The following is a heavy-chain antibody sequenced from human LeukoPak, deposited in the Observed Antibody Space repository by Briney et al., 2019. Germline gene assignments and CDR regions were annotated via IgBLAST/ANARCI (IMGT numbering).Heavy chain of an antibody. J-gene: IGHJ5*02. Sequence: ASVKVSCKASGYTFTHYDINWVRQASGQGLEWMGWMSPDSGYTGYSQKFQGRVSITRDTSIGTAYLELSCLRSDDTAVSYCARKPYDTGHFAPWVQGTLVTVSS. CDR1: GYTFTHYD. CDR2: MSPDSGYT. V-gene: IGHV1-8*03. CDR3: ARKPYDTGHFAP. D-gene: IGHD3-9*01.